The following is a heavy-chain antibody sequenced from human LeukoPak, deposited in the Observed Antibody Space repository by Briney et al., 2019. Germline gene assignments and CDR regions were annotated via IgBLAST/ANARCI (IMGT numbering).Heavy chain of an antibody. CDR3: ARGPSFSGYVNY. Sequence: SETLSLTCNVSGGSISSHYWSWIRQPPGKGLEWIGYIYYSGSTNYNPSLKSRVTISVATPKNQFSLKLSSVTAADTAVYYCARGPSFSGYVNYWGQGTLVTVSS. V-gene: IGHV4-59*11. J-gene: IGHJ4*02. CDR2: IYYSGST. CDR1: GGSISSHY. D-gene: IGHD5-12*01.